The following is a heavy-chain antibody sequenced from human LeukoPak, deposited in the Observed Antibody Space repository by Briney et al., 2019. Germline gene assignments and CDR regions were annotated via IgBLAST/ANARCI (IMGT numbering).Heavy chain of an antibody. V-gene: IGHV3-48*02. D-gene: IGHD3-22*01. CDR2: ISLSVTTI. Sequence: GGSLRPSCAASGFTFSSYSMNWVRQAPGKGLEWVSFISLSVTTIYYADSVKGRFTISRDDAKNSLYLQMNSLRDEDTAVYYCARDDDSSGPFNYWGQGTLVTVSS. CDR3: ARDDDSSGPFNY. CDR1: GFTFSSYS. J-gene: IGHJ4*02.